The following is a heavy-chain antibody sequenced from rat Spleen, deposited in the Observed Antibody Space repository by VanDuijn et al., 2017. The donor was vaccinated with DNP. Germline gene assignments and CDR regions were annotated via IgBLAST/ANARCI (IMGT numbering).Heavy chain of an antibody. D-gene: IGHD3-1*01. CDR3: ARGSTSIYWYFDF. V-gene: IGHV5S23*01. J-gene: IGHJ1*01. CDR2: ISPSGANI. CDR1: GFTFSDST. Sequence: EVQLVESGGGLVQPGNSLKLSCAASGFTFSDSTMAWVRQAPTRGLEWVASISPSGANIYYRDSVKGRFTISRDIPKSTLYLQMNSLKSEDTATYYCARGSTSIYWYFDFWGPGTMVAVSS.